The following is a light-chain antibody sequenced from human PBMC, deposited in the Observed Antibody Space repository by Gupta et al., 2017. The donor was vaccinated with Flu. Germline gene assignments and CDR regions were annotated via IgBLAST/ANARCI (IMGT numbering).Light chain of an antibody. V-gene: IGKV3-15*01. CDR2: GAS. CDR1: QSVDTS. J-gene: IGKJ5*01. CDR3: QQYNSWPPIT. Sequence: VMTLPPATLSVSPGESASLSCRARQSVDTSLSWYQQQPGQAPRLLIYGASTRATGVPSRFSGSGSWTEFTLTISRLQSEDFAVYYCQQYNSWPPITFGQGTRLEIK.